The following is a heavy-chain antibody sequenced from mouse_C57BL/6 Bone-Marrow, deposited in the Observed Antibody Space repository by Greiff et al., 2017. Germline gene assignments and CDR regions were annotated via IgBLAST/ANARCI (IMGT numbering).Heavy chain of an antibody. D-gene: IGHD1-1*01. CDR2: SRNKANDYTT. CDR1: GFTFSDFY. J-gene: IGHJ2*01. Sequence: EVKVVESGGGLVQSGRSLRLSCATSGFTFSDFYMAWVRQAPGKGLEWIAASRNKANDYTTEYSASVKGRFIVSRDTSQSILYLQMNALRAEDTAIYYCARDHYGSSYGYFDYWGQGTTLTVSS. CDR3: ARDHYGSSYGYFDY. V-gene: IGHV7-1*01.